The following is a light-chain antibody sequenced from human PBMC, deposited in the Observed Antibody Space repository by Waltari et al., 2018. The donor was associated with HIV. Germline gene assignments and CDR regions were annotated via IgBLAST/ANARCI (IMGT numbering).Light chain of an antibody. CDR1: QSVTRN. Sequence: EIVITHSPATLSVSPGERATLSCRASQSVTRNLAWYQQKPGQAPRLLIYGASTRATGIPARFSGSGSGTEFTLTIRSLQSEDFAVYYCQQYNNWPPTFGQGTKVEIK. V-gene: IGKV3-15*01. J-gene: IGKJ1*01. CDR2: GAS. CDR3: QQYNNWPPT.